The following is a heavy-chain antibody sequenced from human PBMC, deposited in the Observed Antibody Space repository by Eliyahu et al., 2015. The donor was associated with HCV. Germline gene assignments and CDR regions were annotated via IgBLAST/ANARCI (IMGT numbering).Heavy chain of an antibody. D-gene: IGHD4-17*01. V-gene: IGHV3-74*01. CDR3: VRAPGDYFFDY. CDR1: GFTFSNYW. Sequence: EVQLVESGGGLVQPGGSLRLSCGASGFTFSNYWMHWVRQAPGKGLVWVSRIKGDGGSAGYADSVKGRFIISRDNAENTLYLQMNSLRAEDTAVYYCVRAPGDYFFDYWGQGTLVTVSS. CDR2: IKGDGGSA. J-gene: IGHJ4*02.